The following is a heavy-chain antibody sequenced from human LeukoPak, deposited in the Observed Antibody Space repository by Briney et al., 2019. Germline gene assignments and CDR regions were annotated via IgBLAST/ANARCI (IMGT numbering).Heavy chain of an antibody. J-gene: IGHJ6*03. Sequence: ASVKVSCKASGYTFTGYYIHWVRQAPGQGREWMGWINPNSGGTNYAQKFQGRVTMTRDTSISTAYMELSRLRSDDTAVYYCARGDYYDSSGYLYYYYYYYMDVWGKGTTVTVSS. CDR1: GYTFTGYY. CDR3: ARGDYYDSSGYLYYYYYYYMDV. CDR2: INPNSGGT. V-gene: IGHV1-2*02. D-gene: IGHD3-22*01.